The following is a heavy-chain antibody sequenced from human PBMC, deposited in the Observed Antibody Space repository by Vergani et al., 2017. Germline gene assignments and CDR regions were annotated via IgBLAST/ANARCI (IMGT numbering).Heavy chain of an antibody. J-gene: IGHJ3*02. Sequence: QVQLVESGGGVVQPGRSLRLSCAASGFTFSSYGMHWVRQAPGKGLEWVAVIWYDGSNKYYADSVKGRFTISRDNSKNTLYLQMNSLRAEDTAVYYCARIRGEYSSGWKDAFDIWGQGTMVTVSS. V-gene: IGHV3-33*01. D-gene: IGHD6-19*01. CDR1: GFTFSSYG. CDR3: ARIRGEYSSGWKDAFDI. CDR2: IWYDGSNK.